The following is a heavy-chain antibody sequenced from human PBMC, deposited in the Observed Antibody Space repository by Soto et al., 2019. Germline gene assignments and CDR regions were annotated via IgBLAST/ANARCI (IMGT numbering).Heavy chain of an antibody. CDR3: AADATAWQQMVPSDY. J-gene: IGHJ4*02. Sequence: SVKVSCKASGFPFTSSALQSVRQARGQRLEWIGWIAVGSGYTNYAQRFQDRVTLTRDMSTATTYMELSRLTSEDTAIYYCAADATAWQQMVPSDYWGQGTLVTVSS. CDR2: IAVGSGYT. V-gene: IGHV1-58*01. D-gene: IGHD2-8*01. CDR1: GFPFTSSA.